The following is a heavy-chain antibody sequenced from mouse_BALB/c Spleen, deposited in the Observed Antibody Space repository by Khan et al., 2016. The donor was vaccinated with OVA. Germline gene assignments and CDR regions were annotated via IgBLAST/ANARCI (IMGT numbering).Heavy chain of an antibody. CDR3: ARHNYGPFAY. J-gene: IGHJ3*01. Sequence: EVELVESEGDLVKPGGSLKLSCSASGFTFSTYAMSWVRQTPEKRLEWVATISSGGDNIFYPDSVKGRFTISRDNAKNTLYLQMSSLRSEDTAIYYCARHNYGPFAYWGQGTLVTVSA. V-gene: IGHV5-9-3*01. CDR1: GFTFSTYA. CDR2: ISSGGDNI. D-gene: IGHD1-1*01.